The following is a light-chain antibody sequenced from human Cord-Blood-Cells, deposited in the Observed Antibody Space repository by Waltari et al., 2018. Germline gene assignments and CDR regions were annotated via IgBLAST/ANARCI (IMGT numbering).Light chain of an antibody. CDR1: QSISSW. Sequence: DIQMTQSPSTLSASVGDRVTITCRASQSISSWLAWYQQKPGKAPKHLIYKASSLESGVPSRCSGSGSGTEFTLTISSLQPDDFATYYCQQYNSYSWTFGQGTKVEIK. V-gene: IGKV1-5*03. CDR2: KAS. J-gene: IGKJ1*01. CDR3: QQYNSYSWT.